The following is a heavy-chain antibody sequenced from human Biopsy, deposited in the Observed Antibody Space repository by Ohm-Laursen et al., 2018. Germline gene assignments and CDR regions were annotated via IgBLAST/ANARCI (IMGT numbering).Heavy chain of an antibody. CDR1: GASVSTDY. CDR3: ARATNSTGWPYYYFYGMDV. CDR2: TYISGRT. D-gene: IGHD2/OR15-2a*01. Sequence: GTLSLTCSVSGASVSTDYWSWIRQPAGKGLEWIGRTYISGRTDYNPSLKSRVIVSVDTSMNQISLRLNSVTAADTAVYYCARATNSTGWPYYYFYGMDVWGQGTTVTVSS. V-gene: IGHV4-4*07. J-gene: IGHJ6*02.